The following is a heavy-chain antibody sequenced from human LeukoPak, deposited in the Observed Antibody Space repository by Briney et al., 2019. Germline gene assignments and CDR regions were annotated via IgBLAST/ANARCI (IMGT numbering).Heavy chain of an antibody. D-gene: IGHD5-24*01. CDR3: ARVQRDGYMPRTGWFDP. CDR2: INPNSGGT. V-gene: IGHV1-2*06. J-gene: IGHJ5*02. Sequence: ASVKVSCKPSGYTFTGYYMRWVPPALEQRLGWMGRINPNSGGTNYAQKFQGRVTMTRDTSISTAYMELSRLRSDDTAVYYCARVQRDGYMPRTGWFDPWGQGTLVSVSS. CDR1: GYTFTGYY.